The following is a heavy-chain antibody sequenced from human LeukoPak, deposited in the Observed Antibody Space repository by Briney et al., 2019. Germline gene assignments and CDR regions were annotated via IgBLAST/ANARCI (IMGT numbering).Heavy chain of an antibody. CDR2: INPNSGGT. J-gene: IGHJ4*02. V-gene: IGHV1-2*02. CDR3: AIFGAIAVAGTVY. CDR1: GYTFTGYY. Sequence: ASVKVSCKASGYTFTGYYMHWVRQAPGQGLEWMGWINPNSGGTNYAQKFQGRVAMTRDTSISTAYMELSRLRSDDTAVYYCAIFGAIAVAGTVYWGQGTLVTVSP. D-gene: IGHD6-19*01.